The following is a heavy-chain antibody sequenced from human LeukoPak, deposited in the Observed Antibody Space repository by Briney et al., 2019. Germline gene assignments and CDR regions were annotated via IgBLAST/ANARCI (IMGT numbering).Heavy chain of an antibody. J-gene: IGHJ4*02. D-gene: IGHD6-13*01. CDR3: ARGNRDSSSWYKDY. Sequence: SQTLSLTCTVSGGSISSGGYYWSWIRQHPGKGLGWIGYIYYSGSTYYNPSLKSRVTISVDTSKNQFSLKLSSVTAADTAVYYCARGNRDSSSWYKDYWGQGTLVTVSS. V-gene: IGHV4-31*03. CDR1: GGSISSGGYY. CDR2: IYYSGST.